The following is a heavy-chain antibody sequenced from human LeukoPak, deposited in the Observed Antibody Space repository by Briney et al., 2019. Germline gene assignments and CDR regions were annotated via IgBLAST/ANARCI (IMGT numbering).Heavy chain of an antibody. CDR2: INHSGST. V-gene: IGHV4-34*01. D-gene: IGHD6-19*01. CDR1: GGSFSGRY. J-gene: IGHJ3*02. Sequence: PSETLSLTCAVYGGSFSGRYWSWIRQPPGKGLEWIGEINHSGSTNYNPSLKSRVTISVDTSKNQFSLKLSSVTAADTAVYYCARGLQWLVPRGDAFDIWGQGTMVTVSS. CDR3: ARGLQWLVPRGDAFDI.